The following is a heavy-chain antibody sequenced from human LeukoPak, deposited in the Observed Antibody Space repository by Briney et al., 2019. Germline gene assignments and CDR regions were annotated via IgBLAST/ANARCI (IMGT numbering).Heavy chain of an antibody. CDR3: AKDRVDYGGWFDP. J-gene: IGHJ5*02. CDR1: VFTFSSYA. Sequence: GWSLRLSCAASVFTFSSYAMSWVRQAPGKGLEWVSAISCSGGSTYYADSVKGRFTISRDNSKNTLYLQMNRLRAEDTAVYCCAKDRVDYGGWFDPWGERTLVTVST. CDR2: ISCSGGST. D-gene: IGHD4-23*01. V-gene: IGHV3-23*01.